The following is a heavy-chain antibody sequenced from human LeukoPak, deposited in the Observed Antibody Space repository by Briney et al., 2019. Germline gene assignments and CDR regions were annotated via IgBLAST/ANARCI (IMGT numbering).Heavy chain of an antibody. CDR1: GGSISTYY. CDR3: ARGILWFGDLGYFDY. CDR2: IYSSGST. J-gene: IGHJ4*02. D-gene: IGHD3-10*01. Sequence: SETLSLTCTVSGGSISTYYWSWIRQPPGKGLEWIGYIYSSGSTNYNPSLKSRVTISVDTSKNQFSLKLSSVTAADTAVYYCARGILWFGDLGYFDYWGQGTLVTVSS. V-gene: IGHV4-59*08.